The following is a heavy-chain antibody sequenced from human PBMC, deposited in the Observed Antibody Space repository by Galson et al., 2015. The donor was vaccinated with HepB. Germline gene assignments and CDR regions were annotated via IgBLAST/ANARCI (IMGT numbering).Heavy chain of an antibody. CDR3: ARELWYCSGGSCYRLYFQH. V-gene: IGHV1-3*01. J-gene: IGHJ1*01. Sequence: SVKVSCKASGYTFTSYAMHWVRQAPGQRLEWMGWINAGNGNTKYSQKFQGRVTITRDTSASTAYMELSSLRSEDTAVYYCARELWYCSGGSCYRLYFQHWGQGTLVTVSS. CDR2: INAGNGNT. D-gene: IGHD2-15*01. CDR1: GYTFTSYA.